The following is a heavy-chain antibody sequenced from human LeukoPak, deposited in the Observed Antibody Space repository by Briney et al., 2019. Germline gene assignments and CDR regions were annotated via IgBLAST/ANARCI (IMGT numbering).Heavy chain of an antibody. CDR3: ARSMITFGGVIVPFDY. D-gene: IGHD3-16*02. CDR2: ISYDGSNK. CDR1: GFTFSSYA. V-gene: IGHV3-30-3*01. Sequence: HPGGSLRLSCAASGFTFSSYAMHWVRQAPGKGLEWVAVISYDGSNKYYADSVKGRLTISRDNSKNTLYLQMNSLRAEDTAVYYCARSMITFGGVIVPFDYWGQGTLVTVSS. J-gene: IGHJ4*02.